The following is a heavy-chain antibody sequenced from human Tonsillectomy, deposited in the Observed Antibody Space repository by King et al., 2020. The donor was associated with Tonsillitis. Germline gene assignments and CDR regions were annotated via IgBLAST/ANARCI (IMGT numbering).Heavy chain of an antibody. CDR3: AHSLVYYGSVLVYFDY. D-gene: IGHD3-10*01. J-gene: IGHJ4*02. Sequence: TLKESGPTLVKPTQTLTLTCTFSGFSLTTSGVGVGWIRQSPGKALEWLALIYWNDDKRYSPSLKSSLTITKDTSKNQVVLTMTNMDPVDTATYYCAHSLVYYGSVLVYFDYWGQGTLVTVSS. V-gene: IGHV2-5*01. CDR1: GFSLTTSGVG. CDR2: IYWNDDK.